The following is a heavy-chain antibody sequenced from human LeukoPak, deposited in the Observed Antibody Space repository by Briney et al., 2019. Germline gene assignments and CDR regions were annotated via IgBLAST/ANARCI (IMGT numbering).Heavy chain of an antibody. V-gene: IGHV4-30-2*01. CDR1: GGSISSGGYY. Sequence: SETLSLTCTVSGGSISSGGYYWSWIRQPPGKGLEWIGYIYHSGSTYYNPSLKSRVTISVDRSKNQFSLKLSSVTAADTAVYYCAREGPIWGNYRPFDYWGQGTLVTVSS. CDR3: AREGPIWGNYRPFDY. D-gene: IGHD3-16*02. J-gene: IGHJ4*02. CDR2: IYHSGST.